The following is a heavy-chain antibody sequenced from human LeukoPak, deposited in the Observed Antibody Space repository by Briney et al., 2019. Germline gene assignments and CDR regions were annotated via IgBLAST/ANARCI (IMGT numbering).Heavy chain of an antibody. Sequence: SETLSLTCAVYGGSFSGYYWSWIRQPPGKGLEWIGEINHSGSTNYNPSLKSRVTISVDTSKNQFSLKLSSVTAADTAVYYCARLSSGSYPDYWGQGTPVTVSS. CDR3: ARLSSGSYPDY. CDR1: GGSFSGYY. J-gene: IGHJ4*02. CDR2: INHSGST. V-gene: IGHV4-34*01. D-gene: IGHD1-26*01.